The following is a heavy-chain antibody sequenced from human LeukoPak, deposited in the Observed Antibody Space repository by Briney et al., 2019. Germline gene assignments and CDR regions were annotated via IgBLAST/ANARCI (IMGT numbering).Heavy chain of an antibody. D-gene: IGHD4-17*01. J-gene: IGHJ5*02. CDR3: ARGPTDYANWFDP. Sequence: RGASVKLSCKTSEYTFINSAMHWVRQAPGQGLEWMAWINTGNGNTKYSQKFQGRATITRDTSATTAYMELSSLTSEDTAVYYCARGPTDYANWFDPWGQGTLVTVSS. V-gene: IGHV1-3*04. CDR1: EYTFINSA. CDR2: INTGNGNT.